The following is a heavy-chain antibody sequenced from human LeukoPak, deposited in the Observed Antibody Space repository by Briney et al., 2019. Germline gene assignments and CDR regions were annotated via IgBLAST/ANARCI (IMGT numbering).Heavy chain of an antibody. CDR1: GFTFSSYD. J-gene: IGHJ4*02. Sequence: GGSLRLSCAASGFTFSSYDMHWVRQATGKGLEWVSSIGTGDDTYYVGSVKGRFTISRENAKNSLYLQMNSLRTGDTAVYYCASGAETGFDYWGQGILVTVSS. V-gene: IGHV3-13*01. CDR2: IGTGDDT. CDR3: ASGAETGFDY. D-gene: IGHD4/OR15-4a*01.